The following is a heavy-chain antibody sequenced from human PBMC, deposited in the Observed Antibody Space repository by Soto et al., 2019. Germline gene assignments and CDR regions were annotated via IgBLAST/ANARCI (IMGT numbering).Heavy chain of an antibody. CDR1: GGSISSYY. CDR2: IYYSGST. CDR3: ARHGPSRSMDV. Sequence: PSETLSLTCTVSGGSISSYYWSWIRQPPGKGLEWIGYIYYSGSTTYNPSLKSRVTISVDTSKNQFSLKLSSVTAADTAVYYCARHGPSRSMDVWSKGTTVTVSS. J-gene: IGHJ6*03. V-gene: IGHV4-59*08.